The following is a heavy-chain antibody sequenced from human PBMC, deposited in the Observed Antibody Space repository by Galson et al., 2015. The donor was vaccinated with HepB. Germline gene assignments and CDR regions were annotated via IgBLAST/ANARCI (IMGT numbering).Heavy chain of an antibody. D-gene: IGHD3-10*01. Sequence: SLRLSCAASGFTFSSYNMNWIRQAPGKGLEWVSYITPSSRSIYYADSVKGRFTISRDNAKNSLYLQMNSLRAEDTAVYYCARDRGGSGSYLSKYYGLDVWGQGTTVTVSS. V-gene: IGHV3-48*04. J-gene: IGHJ6*02. CDR1: GFTFSSYN. CDR2: ITPSSRSI. CDR3: ARDRGGSGSYLSKYYGLDV.